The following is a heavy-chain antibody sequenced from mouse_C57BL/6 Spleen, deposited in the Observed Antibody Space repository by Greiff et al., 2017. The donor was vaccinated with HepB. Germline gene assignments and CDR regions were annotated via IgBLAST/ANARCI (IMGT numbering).Heavy chain of an antibody. CDR2: INPGSGGT. CDR1: GYAFTNYL. CDR3: TRGCSSSFDY. J-gene: IGHJ2*01. V-gene: IGHV1-54*01. Sequence: VQLQQSGAELVRPGTSVKVSCKASGYAFTNYLIEWVKQRPGQGLEWIGVINPGSGGTNYNEKFKGKATLTADKSSSTAYMQLSSLTSEGSSVCFCTRGCSSSFDYWGQRTPLTVSS.